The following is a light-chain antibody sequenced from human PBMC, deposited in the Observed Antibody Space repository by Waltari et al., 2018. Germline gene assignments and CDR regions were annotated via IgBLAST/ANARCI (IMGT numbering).Light chain of an antibody. CDR3: SSYAGGVYV. CDR2: EVT. CDR1: SRDVGSYNF. J-gene: IGLJ1*01. Sequence: QSAPTQPASVSGSPGQSLTVSCTGSSRDVGSYNFVSWYQHPPGNPPKLIIYEVTKRPSGVSDRFSGSKSGNTASLTISGLQTDDEADYYCSSYAGGVYVFGTGTTVTVL. V-gene: IGLV2-23*02.